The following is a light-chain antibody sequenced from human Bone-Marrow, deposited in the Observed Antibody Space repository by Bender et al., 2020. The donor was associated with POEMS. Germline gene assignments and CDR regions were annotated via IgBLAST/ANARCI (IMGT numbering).Light chain of an antibody. CDR2: YKSDSDK. J-gene: IGLJ2*01. CDR3: LIWQSEIWT. CDR1: SDLNVTLFR. V-gene: IGLV5-45*03. Sequence: QAVLTQPSSLSTSPGTSASLTCTLRSDLNVTLFRIYWYQQKTGSPPQYLLRYKSDSDKKWASGVSSRFYGSKDVSANAGILVISDVRSDDEGDYFCLIWQSEIWTFGGGTKLVVL.